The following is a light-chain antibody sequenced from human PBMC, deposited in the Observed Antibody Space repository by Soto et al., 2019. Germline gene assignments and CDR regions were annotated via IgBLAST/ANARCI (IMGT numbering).Light chain of an antibody. CDR3: QQYYTTPPT. CDR2: WAS. CDR1: QNVLYSSNNKNY. J-gene: IGKJ1*01. V-gene: IGKV4-1*01. Sequence: DIVMTQSPDSLAVSLGERATINCKSSQNVLYSSNNKNYLAWYQQRPGQPHKLLIYWASIRASGVPDRFSGSGSGTDFTLTISSLQAEDVAVYYCQQYYTTPPTFGQGTKVEIK.